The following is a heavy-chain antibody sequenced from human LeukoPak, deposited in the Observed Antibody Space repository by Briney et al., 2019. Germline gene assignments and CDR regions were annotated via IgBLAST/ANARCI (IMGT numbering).Heavy chain of an antibody. J-gene: IGHJ4*02. Sequence: GGSLRLSCVASGFTFSKNALSWVRQTPGKGLECVSAISGDGRSPYYADSVKGRFTISRDDSKNTVYLQMNSLRVEDSAVYYCARDPGAFPYFFDYWGQGTLVTVSS. CDR3: ARDPGAFPYFFDY. V-gene: IGHV3-23*01. D-gene: IGHD4/OR15-4a*01. CDR2: ISGDGRSP. CDR1: GFTFSKNA.